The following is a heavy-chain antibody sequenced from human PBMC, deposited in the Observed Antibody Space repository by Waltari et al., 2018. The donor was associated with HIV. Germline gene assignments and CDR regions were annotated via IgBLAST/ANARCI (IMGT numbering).Heavy chain of an antibody. D-gene: IGHD3-10*01. V-gene: IGHV2-5*02. J-gene: IGHJ2*01. Sequence: QSTLKESGPTVVKPKQTLTLTCTFSGFSLSVAAVGVGWVRQPPGKPLEWLVLIYWDGDKRYSPSLERRLSIAKDTASSQVVLTLTNLDPGDTASYFCARTLTTMVRGANWYFDLWGRGTLVTVSS. CDR2: IYWDGDK. CDR3: ARTLTTMVRGANWYFDL. CDR1: GFSLSVAAVG.